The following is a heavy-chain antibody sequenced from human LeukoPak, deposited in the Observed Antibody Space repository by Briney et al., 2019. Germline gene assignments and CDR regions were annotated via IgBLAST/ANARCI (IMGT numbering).Heavy chain of an antibody. Sequence: PSETLSLTCTVSGGSISSYYWSWIRQPPGKGLEWIGYIYYSGSTNYNPSLKSRVTISVDTSKNQFSLKLSSVTAADTAVYYCARVLWGIAAAGIEYFDYWGQGTLVTVSS. D-gene: IGHD6-13*01. CDR2: IYYSGST. V-gene: IGHV4-59*01. J-gene: IGHJ4*02. CDR3: ARVLWGIAAAGIEYFDY. CDR1: GGSISSYY.